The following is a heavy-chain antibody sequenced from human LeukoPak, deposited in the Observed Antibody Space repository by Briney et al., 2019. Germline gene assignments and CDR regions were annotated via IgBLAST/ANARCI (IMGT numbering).Heavy chain of an antibody. V-gene: IGHV4-31*03. CDR1: GGSLSSGGHY. D-gene: IGHD3-22*01. CDR3: ARARVYYYDSSGYVDAFDI. J-gene: IGHJ3*02. CDR2: IHYSGST. Sequence: SETLSLTRTVSGGSLSSGGHYWSWMRQHPGKGLEWIGYIHYSGSTYYNPSLKSRVTISVDTSNNQFSLKLSSVTAADTAVYYCARARVYYYDSSGYVDAFDIWGQGTMVIVSS.